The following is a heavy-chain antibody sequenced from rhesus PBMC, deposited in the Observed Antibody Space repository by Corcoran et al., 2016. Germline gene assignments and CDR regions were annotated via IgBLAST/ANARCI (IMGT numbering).Heavy chain of an antibody. CDR1: GFTFSDHY. V-gene: IGHV3-110*02. D-gene: IGHD6-31*01. Sequence: EVQLVESGGGLVQPGGSLRLSCAASGFTFSDHYMDWVRKIPGKGLEWVSSIIIGSGSSTLYPDSVKGRFTISSDNANNTVYLQMNSLRAEDTAVYYCARHSAAADFDYWGQGVLVTVSS. CDR2: IIIGSGSST. CDR3: ARHSAAADFDY. J-gene: IGHJ4*01.